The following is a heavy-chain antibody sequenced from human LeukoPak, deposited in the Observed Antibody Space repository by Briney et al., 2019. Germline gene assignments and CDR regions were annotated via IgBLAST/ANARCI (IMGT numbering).Heavy chain of an antibody. CDR2: IYYSGST. Sequence: SETLSLTCTVSGGSISSSSYYWGWIRQPPGKGLEWIGSIYYSGSTYYNPSLKSRVTISVDTSKNQFSLKLSSVTAADTAVYYCARAAWSITMIVAGGSGAFDIWGQGTMVTVPS. V-gene: IGHV4-39*07. CDR1: GGSISSSSYY. J-gene: IGHJ3*02. D-gene: IGHD3-22*01. CDR3: ARAAWSITMIVAGGSGAFDI.